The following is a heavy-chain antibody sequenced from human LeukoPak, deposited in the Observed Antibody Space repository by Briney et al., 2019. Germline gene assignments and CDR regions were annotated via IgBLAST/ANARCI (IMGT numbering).Heavy chain of an antibody. D-gene: IGHD6-19*01. CDR1: GFTFSSYS. CDR3: ARSVSVAGLDY. J-gene: IGHJ4*02. V-gene: IGHV3-21*01. CDR2: ISSSSSYM. Sequence: PGGSLRLSCAASGFTFSSYSMNWVRQAPGKGLEWVSSISSSSSYMYYADSVKGRFTISRDNAKNSLYLQMNSLRAEDTAVYYCARSVSVAGLDYWGQGTLVTVSS.